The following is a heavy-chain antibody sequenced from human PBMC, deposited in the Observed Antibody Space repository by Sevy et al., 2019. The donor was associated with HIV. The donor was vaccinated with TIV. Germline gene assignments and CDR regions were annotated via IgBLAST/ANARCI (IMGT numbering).Heavy chain of an antibody. Sequence: SVKVSCKASGGTFSSYAISWVRQAPGQGLERMGGIIPIFGTANYAQKFQGRVTITADESTSTAYMELSSLRSEDTAVYYCATAPDSGSYYLPFDYWGQGTLVTVSS. J-gene: IGHJ4*02. CDR3: ATAPDSGSYYLPFDY. D-gene: IGHD1-26*01. CDR1: GGTFSSYA. CDR2: IIPIFGTA. V-gene: IGHV1-69*13.